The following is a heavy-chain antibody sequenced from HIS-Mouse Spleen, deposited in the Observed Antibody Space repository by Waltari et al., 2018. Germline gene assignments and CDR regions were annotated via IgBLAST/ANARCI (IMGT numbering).Heavy chain of an antibody. Sequence: QLQLQESGPGLVKPSETLSLTCTLTGGSISSSCYSWAWIRQPPGKGLEWIGSIYYSGSTYYNPSLKSRVTISVDTSKNQFSLKLSSVTAADTAVYYCAREIPYSSSWYDWYFDLWGRGTLVTVSS. V-gene: IGHV4-39*07. J-gene: IGHJ2*01. D-gene: IGHD6-13*01. CDR3: AREIPYSSSWYDWYFDL. CDR1: GGSISSSCYS. CDR2: IYYSGST.